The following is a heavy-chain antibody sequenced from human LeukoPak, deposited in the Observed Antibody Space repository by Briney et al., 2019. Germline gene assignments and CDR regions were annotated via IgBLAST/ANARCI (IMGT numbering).Heavy chain of an antibody. V-gene: IGHV4-59*08. D-gene: IGHD3-22*01. CDR3: ATSYDSSGYYLDS. CDR1: GGSINSYY. Sequence: PSETLSLTCTVSGGSINSYYWSWIRQPPGKGLEWIGYIYHRGSTNYNSSLKSRVSISVDTSKNQFYLKLTSVTAADTAVYYCATSYDSSGYYLDSWGQGTLVTVSS. J-gene: IGHJ4*02. CDR2: IYHRGST.